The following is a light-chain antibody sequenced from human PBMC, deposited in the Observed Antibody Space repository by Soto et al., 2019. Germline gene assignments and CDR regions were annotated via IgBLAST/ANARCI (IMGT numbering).Light chain of an antibody. CDR3: QQYDSFSVT. J-gene: IGKJ1*01. V-gene: IGKV3-20*01. CDR2: GAS. CDR1: QSVSNNY. Sequence: EIVLTHSPGTLSLSPGERATLSFSASQSVSNNYLAWYQQKPGQAPRLLIYGASSRATGIPDRFSGSGSGTDFTLTISSLQPEDFATYYCQQYDSFSVTFGQGTKVDIK.